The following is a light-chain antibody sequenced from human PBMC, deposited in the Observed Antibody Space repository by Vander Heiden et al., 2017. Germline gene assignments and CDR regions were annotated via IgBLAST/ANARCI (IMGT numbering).Light chain of an antibody. V-gene: IGLV2-11*01. CDR2: DVT. J-gene: IGLJ3*02. CDR3: CSYAGSYTWV. CDR1: NSDVGGDDY. Sequence: SALTQPRSVSGSPRQSVTISCTGTNSDVGGDDYVSWYQHHPGKAPKLVIYDVTKRPSGVPDRFSGSKSANTASLTISGLQAEDESDYYCCSYAGSYTWVFGGGTKLTVL.